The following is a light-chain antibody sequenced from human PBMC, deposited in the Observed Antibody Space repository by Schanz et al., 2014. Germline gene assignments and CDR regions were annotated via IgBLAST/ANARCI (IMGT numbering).Light chain of an antibody. V-gene: IGKV3-15*01. Sequence: EIVMTQSPATLSVSPGEGATLSCRASQSVSSNLAWYQQKPGQAPRLLIYGTSTRAPGIPARFSGSASGTDFTLTINSVEPEDFAVYYCQHYGTAPGTFGRGTKVEV. CDR3: QHYGTAPGT. J-gene: IGKJ1*01. CDR1: QSVSSN. CDR2: GTS.